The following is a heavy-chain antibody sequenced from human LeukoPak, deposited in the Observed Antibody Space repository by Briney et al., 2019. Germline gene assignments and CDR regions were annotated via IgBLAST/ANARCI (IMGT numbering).Heavy chain of an antibody. CDR1: GFTFGSYS. V-gene: IGHV3-21*01. J-gene: IGHJ4*02. Sequence: PGGSLRLSCAASGFTFGSYSMNWVRQAPGKGLEWVSSISSSSSYKYYADSRKGRFTISREHAKNSRYRQMNSRRAEDTAVYYCARDGGDDSSGYYNRHFDYWGQGTLVSVSS. CDR2: ISSSSSYK. D-gene: IGHD3-22*01. CDR3: ARDGGDDSSGYYNRHFDY.